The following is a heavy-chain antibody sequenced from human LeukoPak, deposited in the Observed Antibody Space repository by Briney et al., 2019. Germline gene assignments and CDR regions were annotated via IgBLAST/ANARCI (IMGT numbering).Heavy chain of an antibody. V-gene: IGHV3-7*03. CDR2: IKQDGSEK. J-gene: IGHJ4*02. CDR3: ASHPTPGIAAAGTFNY. CDR1: GFTFGNYW. Sequence: GGSLRLSCVASGFTFGNYWMSWVRQAPGKGLEWVANIKQDGSEKYYVDSVKGRFTISRDNVKNSLYLQMNSLRAEDTAVYYCASHPTPGIAAAGTFNYWGQGTLVTVSS. D-gene: IGHD6-13*01.